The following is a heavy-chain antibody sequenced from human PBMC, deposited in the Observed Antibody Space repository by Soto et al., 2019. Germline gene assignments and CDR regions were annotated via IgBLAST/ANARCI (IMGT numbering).Heavy chain of an antibody. V-gene: IGHV4-4*02. D-gene: IGHD1-7*01. Sequence: SETLSLTXAVSGGTFTSTDWWTLVRQPAGQGLEWIGEIYRAGTTNYNPSLKSRVTISLDKSENQFSLKVTSLTAADTAVYYCASRYPGTSVGYWGQGTLVTVSS. CDR1: GGTFTSTDW. J-gene: IGHJ4*02. CDR3: ASRYPGTSVGY. CDR2: IYRAGTT.